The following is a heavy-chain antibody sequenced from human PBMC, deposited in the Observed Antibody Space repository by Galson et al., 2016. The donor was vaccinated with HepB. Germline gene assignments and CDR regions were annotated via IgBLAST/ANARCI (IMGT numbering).Heavy chain of an antibody. V-gene: IGHV3-7*01. CDR3: ARDYYRSADY. J-gene: IGHJ4*02. CDR1: GFTFSRSW. Sequence: SLRLSCAVSGFTFSRSWMTWVRQIPGTGLEWVANINQDGNEKYYVDSVKGRFTISRDNAKNSLYLQMNTLRAEDTAVYYCARDYYRSADYWGQGILVTVSS. D-gene: IGHD3-22*01. CDR2: INQDGNEK.